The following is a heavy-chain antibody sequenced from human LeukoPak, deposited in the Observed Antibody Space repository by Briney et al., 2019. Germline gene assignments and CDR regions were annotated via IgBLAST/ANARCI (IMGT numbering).Heavy chain of an antibody. CDR3: ARNSYTYYYGSGSYSNFDY. Sequence: SGTLSLTCAVSGVSISSSNWWNWVRQPPGKGLEWIGEIYHSGSTNYNPSLKSRVTISVDTSKNQFSLKLSSVTAADTAVYYCARNSYTYYYGSGSYSNFDYWGQGTLVTVSS. V-gene: IGHV4-4*02. CDR2: IYHSGST. D-gene: IGHD3-10*01. J-gene: IGHJ4*02. CDR1: GVSISSSNW.